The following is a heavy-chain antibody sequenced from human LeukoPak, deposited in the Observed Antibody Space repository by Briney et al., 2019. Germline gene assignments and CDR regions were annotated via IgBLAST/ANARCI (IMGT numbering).Heavy chain of an antibody. CDR3: ARGEGGWSTLGGYYYYMDV. CDR2: IYYSGST. D-gene: IGHD2-15*01. J-gene: IGHJ6*03. V-gene: IGHV4-59*01. Sequence: SETLSLTCTVSGGSISSYYWSWIRQPPGKGLEWIGYIYYSGSTNYNPSLKSRVTISVDTSKNQFSLKLSSVTAADTAVYYCARGEGGWSTLGGYYYYMDVWGKGTTVTISS. CDR1: GGSISSYY.